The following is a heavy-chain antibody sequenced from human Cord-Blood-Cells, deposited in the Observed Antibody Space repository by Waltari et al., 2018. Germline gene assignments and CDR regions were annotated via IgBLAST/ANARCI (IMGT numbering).Heavy chain of an antibody. D-gene: IGHD1-1*01. CDR1: GGTFSSYA. J-gene: IGHJ4*02. Sequence: QAQLVQSGAAVKKRGSSVKVSCKAAGGTFSSYAISWVRQAPGQGLEWMGGISPSFGTANYAQKFQGRVTITADESTSTAYMELSSLRSEDTAVYYCARGDNPLNWNFDYWGQGTLVTVSS. CDR3: ARGDNPLNWNFDY. CDR2: ISPSFGTA. V-gene: IGHV1-69*01.